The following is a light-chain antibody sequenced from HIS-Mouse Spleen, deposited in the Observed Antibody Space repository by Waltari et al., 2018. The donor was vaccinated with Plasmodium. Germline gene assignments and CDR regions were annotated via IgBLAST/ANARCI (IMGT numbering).Light chain of an antibody. Sequence: SYELTQPPSVSVSPGQTARITCSGDALPKKYAYWYQQKSGQAPVPVIYEDSKRPSGIPERFSGSSSGTMATLTISGAQVEDEADYCCYSTDSSGNHRVFGGGTKLTVL. V-gene: IGLV3-10*01. CDR1: ALPKKY. CDR3: YSTDSSGNHRV. CDR2: EDS. J-gene: IGLJ3*02.